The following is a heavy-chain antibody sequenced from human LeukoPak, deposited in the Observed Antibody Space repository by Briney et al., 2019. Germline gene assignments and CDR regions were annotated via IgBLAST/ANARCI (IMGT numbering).Heavy chain of an antibody. CDR2: INPSGGTT. CDR1: GYTFTSYY. D-gene: IGHD4-11*01. CDR3: ARVTPSHYGFDI. Sequence: ASVTVSCKASGYTFTSYYIHWVRQAPGQGLEWMGLINPSGGTTNYAQKFQGRVILARDTSTSTVYMELSSLRSEDTAVYYCARVTPSHYGFDIWGQGTRVIVSS. V-gene: IGHV1-46*01. J-gene: IGHJ3*02.